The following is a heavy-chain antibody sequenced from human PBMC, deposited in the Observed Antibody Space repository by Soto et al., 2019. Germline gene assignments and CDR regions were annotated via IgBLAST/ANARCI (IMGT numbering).Heavy chain of an antibody. J-gene: IGHJ6*02. V-gene: IGHV1-69*13. D-gene: IGHD2-2*01. CDR2: IIPIFGTA. CDR3: ARSVSFRYQLLKRAMDV. Sequence: ASVKVSCKASGGTFSSYAISWVRQAPGQGLEWMGGIIPIFGTANYAQKFQGRVTITADESTSTAYMELSSLRSEDTAVYYCARSVSFRYQLLKRAMDVWGHGTTVTVSS. CDR1: GGTFSSYA.